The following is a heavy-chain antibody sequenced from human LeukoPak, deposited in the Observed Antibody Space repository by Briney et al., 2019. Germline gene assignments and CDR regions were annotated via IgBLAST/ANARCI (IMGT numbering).Heavy chain of an antibody. D-gene: IGHD7-27*01. CDR1: GGTFSSYA. J-gene: IGHJ6*03. V-gene: IGHV1-69*01. CDR2: IIPIFGTA. Sequence: ASVKVSCKASGGTFSSYAISWVRQAPGQGLEWMGGIIPIFGTANYAQKFQGRVTITADESTSTAYMELSSLRSEDTAVYYCAGSNEIIWGPGYYYYYMDVWGKGTTVTVSS. CDR3: AGSNEIIWGPGYYYYYMDV.